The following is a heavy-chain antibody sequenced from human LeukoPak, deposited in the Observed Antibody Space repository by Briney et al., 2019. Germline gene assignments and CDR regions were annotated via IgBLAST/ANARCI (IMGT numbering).Heavy chain of an antibody. CDR1: GYSFTNFD. CDR3: ARGPQWRGDYYYMDV. Sequence: ASVTVSCKASGYSFTNFDINWVRQATGQGLEWMGWMNPNSGNKGYAQKFQGRVSMTMNTSITTAYMELSSLRSEDTAVYYCARGPQWRGDYYYMDVWGRGTTVTVSS. J-gene: IGHJ6*03. CDR2: MNPNSGNK. D-gene: IGHD6-19*01. V-gene: IGHV1-8*01.